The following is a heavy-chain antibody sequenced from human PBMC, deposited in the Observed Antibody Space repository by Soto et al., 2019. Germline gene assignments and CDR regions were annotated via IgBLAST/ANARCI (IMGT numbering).Heavy chain of an antibody. CDR2: INPKFGDT. Sequence: QVQLVQSGAEVKEPGDSVRVSCEASGYTFTAYYIHWVRQAPGQGLEWMGWINPKFGDTTYAQDFQGRVSMTRDMSISTVYMELSRLTSDDMAIYYCARNMDYYYGPGSGNGHGFWGQGTTVTVFS. D-gene: IGHD3-10*01. J-gene: IGHJ6*02. V-gene: IGHV1-2*02. CDR1: GYTFTAYY. CDR3: ARNMDYYYGPGSGNGHGF.